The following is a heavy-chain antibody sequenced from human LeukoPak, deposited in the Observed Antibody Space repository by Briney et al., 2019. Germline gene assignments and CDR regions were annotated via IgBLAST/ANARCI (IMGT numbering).Heavy chain of an antibody. CDR3: ARLCSSTSCYGYVDY. J-gene: IGHJ4*02. CDR1: GGTFSSXA. D-gene: IGHD2-2*01. Sequence: ASVKVSCKASGGTFSSXAXSWVRQXPGQXLXXXXXXIPIFGTANXXXXXXXXXXXTADESTSTXXIELXNLRSEDTAEDYCARLCSSTSCYGYVDYWGQGTLVTVSS. CDR2: XIPIFGTA. V-gene: IGHV1-69*13.